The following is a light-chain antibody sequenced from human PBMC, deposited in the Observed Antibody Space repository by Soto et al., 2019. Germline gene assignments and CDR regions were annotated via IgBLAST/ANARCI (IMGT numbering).Light chain of an antibody. CDR3: QQSYSTLIT. Sequence: DIQMTQSPSSLSASVGDRVTITCRASQGIGNDLGWYQQKPGKAPKLLIYAASSLQSGVPSRFSGSGSGTDFTLTISSLQPEDFATYYCQQSYSTLITFGQGTRLEIK. CDR2: AAS. CDR1: QGIGND. J-gene: IGKJ5*01. V-gene: IGKV1-39*01.